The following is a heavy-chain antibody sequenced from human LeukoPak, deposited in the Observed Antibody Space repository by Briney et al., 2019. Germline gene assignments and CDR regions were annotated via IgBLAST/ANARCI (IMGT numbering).Heavy chain of an antibody. D-gene: IGHD2-2*01. V-gene: IGHV3-74*01. CDR2: INSDGSRT. CDR3: ARDPPGAAAMWSNWFDP. CDR1: GFTFSSYW. J-gene: IGHJ5*02. Sequence: QPGGSLRLSCAASGFTFSSYWMHWVRQAPGKGLVWVSRINSDGSRTSYADFVKGRFTISRDNAKNTLYLQMNSLRAEDTAVYYCARDPPGAAAMWSNWFDPWGQGTLVTVSS.